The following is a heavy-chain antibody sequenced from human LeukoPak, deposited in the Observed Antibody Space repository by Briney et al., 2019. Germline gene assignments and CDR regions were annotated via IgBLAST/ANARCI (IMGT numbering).Heavy chain of an antibody. CDR1: GYSIRSGYY. J-gene: IGHJ3*02. CDR3: ARWGITIFGVVPSGAFDI. CDR2: IYYSGST. D-gene: IGHD3-3*01. Sequence: SETLSLTCTVSGYSIRSGYYWGWIRQPPGKGLEWIGSIYYSGSTYYNPSLKSRVTISVDTSKNQFSLKLSSVTAADTAVYYCARWGITIFGVVPSGAFDIRGQGTMVTVSS. V-gene: IGHV4-38-2*02.